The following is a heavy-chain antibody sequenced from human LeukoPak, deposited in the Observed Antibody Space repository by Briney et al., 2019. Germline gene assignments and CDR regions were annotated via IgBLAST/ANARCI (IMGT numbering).Heavy chain of an antibody. J-gene: IGHJ4*02. V-gene: IGHV1-69*06. D-gene: IGHD3-9*01. CDR3: VKDHGWLLYS. CDR1: GGTFSSYA. Sequence: GVSVKVSCKASGGTFSSYAISWVRQAPGQGLEWMGGIIPIFGTANYAQKFQGRVTITADKSTSTAYMELSSLRSEDTAVYYCVKDHGWLLYSWGQGTLVTVSS. CDR2: IIPIFGTA.